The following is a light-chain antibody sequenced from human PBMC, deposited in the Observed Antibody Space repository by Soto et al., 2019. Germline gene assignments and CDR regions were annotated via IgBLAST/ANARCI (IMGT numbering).Light chain of an antibody. Sequence: DIQMTQSPSTLSGSVGDRVTITCRASQTISSWLVWYQQKPGKAPKLLIYKASTLKSGVPSRFSGSGSGTEFPLTIRSLQPDDFATYYCQHYNSYSEAFGQGTKVDIK. V-gene: IGKV1-5*03. J-gene: IGKJ1*01. CDR1: QTISSW. CDR3: QHYNSYSEA. CDR2: KAS.